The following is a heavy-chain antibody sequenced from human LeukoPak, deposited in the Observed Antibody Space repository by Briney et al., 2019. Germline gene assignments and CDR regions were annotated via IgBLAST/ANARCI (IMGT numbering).Heavy chain of an antibody. CDR2: IYYSGST. Sequence: PSETLSLTCTVSGGSISSSSYYWGWIRQPPGKGLEWIGRIYYSGSTYYNPSLKSRVTISVDTSKNQFSLKLSSVTAADTAVYYCARRRGNYYDSSGYYYFDYWGQGTLVTVSS. V-gene: IGHV4-39*01. D-gene: IGHD3-22*01. CDR1: GGSISSSSYY. J-gene: IGHJ4*02. CDR3: ARRRGNYYDSSGYYYFDY.